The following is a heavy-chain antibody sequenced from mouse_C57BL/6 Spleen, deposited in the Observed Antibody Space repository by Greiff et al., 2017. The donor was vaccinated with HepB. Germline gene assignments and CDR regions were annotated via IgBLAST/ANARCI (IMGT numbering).Heavy chain of an antibody. Sequence: VKLQESGPGLVAPSQSLSITCTVSGFSLTSYAISWVRQPPGKGLEWLGVIWTGGGTNYNSALKSRLSISKDNSKSQVFLKMNSLQTDDTARYYCARVPYYYGSSYEGFACWGQGTLVTVSA. CDR2: IWTGGGT. CDR3: ARVPYYYGSSYEGFAC. D-gene: IGHD1-1*01. J-gene: IGHJ3*01. V-gene: IGHV2-9-1*01. CDR1: GFSLTSYA.